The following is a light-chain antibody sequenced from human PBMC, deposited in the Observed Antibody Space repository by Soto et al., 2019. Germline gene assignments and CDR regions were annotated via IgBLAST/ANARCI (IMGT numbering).Light chain of an antibody. J-gene: IGKJ2*01. V-gene: IGKV3-20*01. CDR1: QSVSSSY. CDR3: QQYGSAPRYP. CDR2: GAS. Sequence: EIVLTQSPGTLSLSPGERATLSCRASQSVSSSYLAWYQQKPGQAPRLLIYGASSRATGIPDRFSGSGSGTHFTLAISRLEPEDFAVYYCQQYGSAPRYPFGQGTKLEIK.